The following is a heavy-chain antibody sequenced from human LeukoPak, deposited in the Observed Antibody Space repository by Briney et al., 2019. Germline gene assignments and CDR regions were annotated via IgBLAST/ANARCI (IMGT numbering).Heavy chain of an antibody. V-gene: IGHV3-48*01. CDR2: ISSSSSTI. Sequence: GGSLRLSCAASGFTFSSYSMNWVRQAPGKGLEWVSYISSSSSTIYYADSVKGRFTISRDNAKNSLYLQMNSLRAEDTAVYYCARQRGSYSLDYWGQGTLVTVSS. CDR1: GFTFSSYS. D-gene: IGHD1-26*01. J-gene: IGHJ4*02. CDR3: ARQRGSYSLDY.